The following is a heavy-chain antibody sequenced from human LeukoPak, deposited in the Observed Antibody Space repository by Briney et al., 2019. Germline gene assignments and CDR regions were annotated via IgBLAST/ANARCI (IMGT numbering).Heavy chain of an antibody. D-gene: IGHD6-6*01. CDR2: IKEDGSEK. CDR3: ARDGSSRPSEY. J-gene: IGHJ4*02. Sequence: GGSLRLSCAASGFTFSDYLMTWVRQAPGKGLEWVANIKEDGSEKYYVDSVKGRFTISRDNAKNSLYLQMNSLRAEGTALYYCARDGSSRPSEYWGQGTLVTVSS. CDR1: GFTFSDYL. V-gene: IGHV3-7*01.